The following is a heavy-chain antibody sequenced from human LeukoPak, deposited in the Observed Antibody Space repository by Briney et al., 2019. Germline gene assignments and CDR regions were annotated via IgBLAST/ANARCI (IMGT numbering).Heavy chain of an antibody. CDR3: ARGIPAAGTRGCAFDI. CDR2: IRNKANIYTT. D-gene: IGHD6-13*01. CDR1: GFTFSDHY. V-gene: IGHV3-72*01. J-gene: IGHJ3*02. Sequence: GGSLRLSCAASGFTFSDHYMDWVRQAPGKGLEWVGRIRNKANIYTTEYAASVKGRFTISRDDSKNSLYLQMNSLKTEDTAVYYCARGIPAAGTRGCAFDIWGQGTMVTVSS.